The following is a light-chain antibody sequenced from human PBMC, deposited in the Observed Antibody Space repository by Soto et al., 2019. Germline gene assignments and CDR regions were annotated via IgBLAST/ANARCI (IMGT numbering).Light chain of an antibody. Sequence: ERVMTQSPATLSVSPGERATLSCRASQSVSSNLAWYQQKPGQAPRLLIYGASTRATGIPDRFRGSRSGPEFTLTISSLQPDDFATYYCQQYNSYSPWTFGQGTKVDIK. CDR3: QQYNSYSPWT. CDR2: GAS. J-gene: IGKJ1*01. V-gene: IGKV3-15*01. CDR1: QSVSSN.